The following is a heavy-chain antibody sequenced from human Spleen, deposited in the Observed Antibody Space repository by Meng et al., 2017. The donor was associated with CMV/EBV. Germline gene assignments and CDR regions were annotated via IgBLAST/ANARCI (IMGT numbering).Heavy chain of an antibody. J-gene: IGHJ4*02. Sequence: YGISWVRQDPGQGLEWMGWISAYNGNTNYAQKLQGRVTMTTDTSTSTAYMELRSLRSDDTAVYYCARDRPIYAYYDFWSGYYNPFDYWGQGTLVTVSS. CDR1: YG. D-gene: IGHD3-3*01. CDR2: ISAYNGNT. V-gene: IGHV1-18*01. CDR3: ARDRPIYAYYDFWSGYYNPFDY.